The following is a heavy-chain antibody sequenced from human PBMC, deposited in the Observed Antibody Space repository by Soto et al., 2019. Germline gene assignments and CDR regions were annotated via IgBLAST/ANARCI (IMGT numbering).Heavy chain of an antibody. V-gene: IGHV3-30*18. Sequence: QVQLVESGGGVVQPGTSLRLSCAASGFTFSSYGMHWVRQAPGKGLEWVAVISSHEIDKYYADSVKGRFVIFRDNYRSTLSLQLNSLRYEDTAVYYCAKDSYHGSGLNYILDNWGPGTLVTVSS. CDR1: GFTFSSYG. D-gene: IGHD3-10*01. J-gene: IGHJ4*02. CDR2: ISSHEIDK. CDR3: AKDSYHGSGLNYILDN.